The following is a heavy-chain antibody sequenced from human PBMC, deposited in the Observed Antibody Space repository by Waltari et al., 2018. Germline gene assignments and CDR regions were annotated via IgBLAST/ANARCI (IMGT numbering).Heavy chain of an antibody. D-gene: IGHD1-26*01. CDR3: ARGRMYSGGEGATARLVYFDY. Sequence: QVQLQQWGAGLLKPSETLSLSCAAYGGSFRGYYWSWIRQPPGKGLGWIGEINHSGSTNYNPSLKSPVTISVDTSKNQFSLKLSSVTAADTAVYYCARGRMYSGGEGATARLVYFDYWGQGTLVTVSS. CDR1: GGSFRGYY. CDR2: INHSGST. J-gene: IGHJ4*02. V-gene: IGHV4-34*01.